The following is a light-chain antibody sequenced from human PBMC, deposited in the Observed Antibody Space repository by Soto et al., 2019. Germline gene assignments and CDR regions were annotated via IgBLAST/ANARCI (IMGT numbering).Light chain of an antibody. Sequence: QSVLTQPPSVSAAPGQRVTISCSGNSSNVGDNFVSWYQQPPEAAPKLLIYDNHKRPSGIPDRFSGSKSGTSATLGITGLQTEDEADYYCATWDGSLSVVVFGGGTKLTVL. CDR3: ATWDGSLSVVV. J-gene: IGLJ3*02. V-gene: IGLV1-51*01. CDR2: DNH. CDR1: SSNVGDNF.